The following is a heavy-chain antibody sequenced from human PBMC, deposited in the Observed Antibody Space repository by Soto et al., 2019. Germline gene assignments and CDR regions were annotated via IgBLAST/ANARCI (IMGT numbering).Heavy chain of an antibody. CDR2: ISYDGSNI. Sequence: QVQLVESGGGVVQPGRSLRLSCAASGFTFSNYAMHWVRQAPGKGLEWVALISYDGSNIYYTDSERGRFTISRDNSKNTVYLQMNSLRAEDTAVYYCARELRWYFDLWGRGTLVTVSS. D-gene: IGHD3-16*01. CDR3: ARELRWYFDL. J-gene: IGHJ2*01. CDR1: GFTFSNYA. V-gene: IGHV3-30-3*01.